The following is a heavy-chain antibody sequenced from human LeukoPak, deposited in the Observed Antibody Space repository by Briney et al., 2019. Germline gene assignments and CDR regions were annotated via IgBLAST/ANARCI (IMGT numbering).Heavy chain of an antibody. CDR1: GYSFTSYW. CDR2: IYPGDSDT. CDR3: ARHGSSSWYAYHRDNWFDP. Sequence: GESLKISCKGSGYSFTSYWIGWVRQMPGKGLEWMGIIYPGDSDTRYSPSFQGQVTISADKSISTAYLQWSSLKASDTAMYYCARHGSSSWYAYHRDNWFDPWGQGTLVTVSS. V-gene: IGHV5-51*01. D-gene: IGHD6-13*01. J-gene: IGHJ5*02.